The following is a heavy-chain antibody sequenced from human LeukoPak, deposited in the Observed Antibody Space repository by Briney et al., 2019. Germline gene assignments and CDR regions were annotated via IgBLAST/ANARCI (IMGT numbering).Heavy chain of an antibody. CDR1: GFTFSSYA. CDR2: ITGSGGTT. CDR3: ANGDIVVVPAD. J-gene: IGHJ4*02. D-gene: IGHD2-2*01. Sequence: GGSLRLSCAASGFTFSSYAMNWVRQAPGKGLEWVSGITGSGGTTYYADSVKGRFAISRDNSKNTLYLQMSSLRAEDTAVYYCANGDIVVVPADWGQGTLVTVSS. V-gene: IGHV3-23*01.